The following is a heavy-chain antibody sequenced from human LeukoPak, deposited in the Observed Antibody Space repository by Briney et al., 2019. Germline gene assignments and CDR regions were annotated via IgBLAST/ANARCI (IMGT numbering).Heavy chain of an antibody. CDR3: ARDETKPAAGLEY. V-gene: IGHV4-61*01. Sequence: PSETLSLTCTVSGASVSSGSYYWTWIRQPPGKGLEWIGYVYYSGTTNYNPSLKSRVTISIDLSKNQFSLKLSSVTAADTAIYCCARDETKPAAGLEYWGQGALVTVSS. CDR2: VYYSGTT. CDR1: GASVSSGSYY. D-gene: IGHD6-13*01. J-gene: IGHJ4*02.